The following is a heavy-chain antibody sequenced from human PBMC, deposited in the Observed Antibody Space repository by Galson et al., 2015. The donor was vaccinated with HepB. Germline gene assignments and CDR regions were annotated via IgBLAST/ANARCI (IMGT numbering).Heavy chain of an antibody. J-gene: IGHJ4*02. V-gene: IGHV1-69*13. CDR2: IIPIFGTA. CDR3: ARDITMVRGGLDY. CDR1: GGTFSSYA. Sequence: SVKVSCKASGGTFSSYAISWVRQAPGQGLEWMGGIIPIFGTANYAQKFQGRVTITADESTSTAYMELSSLRAEDTAVYYCARDITMVRGGLDYWGQGTLVTVSS. D-gene: IGHD3-10*01.